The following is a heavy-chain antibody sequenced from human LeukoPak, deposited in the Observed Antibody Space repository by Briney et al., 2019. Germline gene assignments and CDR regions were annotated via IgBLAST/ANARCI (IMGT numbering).Heavy chain of an antibody. CDR2: ISHSGST. CDR3: ARDLVYSSWYVYAY. Sequence: SETLSLTCTVSGDSISSGCYWGWIRQPPGKGLEWIGSISHSGSTYYNPFLKSRVTISVDTSKNQFSLKLRSVTATDTAIYYCARDLVYSSWYVYAYWGQGTLVTVSS. J-gene: IGHJ4*02. V-gene: IGHV4-38-2*02. CDR1: GDSISSGCY. D-gene: IGHD6-13*01.